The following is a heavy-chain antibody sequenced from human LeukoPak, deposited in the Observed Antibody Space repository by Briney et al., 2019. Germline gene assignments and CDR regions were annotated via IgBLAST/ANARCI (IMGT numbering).Heavy chain of an antibody. J-gene: IGHJ5*02. CDR2: INPNRGNT. D-gene: IGHD3-10*01. CDR1: GYTFTGYY. V-gene: IGHV1-2*02. CDR3: VRDRTTVRGNWFDP. Sequence: ASAKVSCKASGYTFTGYYMHWVRQAPGQGLEWMGWINPNRGNTFYAQKFQGRVTVARDTSISTAYMELSGLRSDDTAMYYCVRDRTTVRGNWFDPWGQGTLVTVSS.